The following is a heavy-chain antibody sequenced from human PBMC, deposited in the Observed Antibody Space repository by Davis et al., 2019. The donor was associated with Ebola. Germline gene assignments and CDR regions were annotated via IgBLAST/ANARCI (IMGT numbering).Heavy chain of an antibody. Sequence: PGGSLRLSCAVSGFTVSSNYWSWVRQAPGKGLEWVSCISGSGGTTYYADSVKGRFTISRDSSKNTLYLQMNSLRAEDTAVYYCAKLAGITMISNLDYWGQGTLVTVSS. CDR3: AKLAGITMISNLDY. CDR2: ISGSGGTT. D-gene: IGHD3-22*01. CDR1: GFTVSSNY. V-gene: IGHV3-23*01. J-gene: IGHJ4*02.